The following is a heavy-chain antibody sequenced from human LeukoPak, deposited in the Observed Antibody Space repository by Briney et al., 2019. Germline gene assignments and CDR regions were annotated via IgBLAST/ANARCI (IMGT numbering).Heavy chain of an antibody. J-gene: IGHJ4*02. Sequence: GGSLRLSCAASGFTVSSNYMSWVRQAPGKGLEWVSVIYSGGSTYYADSVKGRFTISRDNSKNTLYLQMNSLRAEDTAVYYCARGQSDCSSTSCYDYFDYWGQGTLVTVSS. CDR3: ARGQSDCSSTSCYDYFDY. D-gene: IGHD2-2*01. V-gene: IGHV3-53*01. CDR1: GFTVSSNY. CDR2: IYSGGST.